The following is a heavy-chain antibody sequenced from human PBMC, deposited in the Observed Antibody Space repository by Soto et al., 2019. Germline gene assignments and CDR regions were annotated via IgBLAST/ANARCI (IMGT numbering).Heavy chain of an antibody. D-gene: IGHD2-21*01. CDR3: LKADS. CDR1: GFTLDDYA. CDR2: ISWNNGQT. V-gene: IGHV3-9*01. J-gene: IGHJ4*02. Sequence: EVQLVESGGGLVQPGMSLRLSCEVLGFTLDDYAMHWVRQGPGRAPEWVSSISWNNGQTGYADSVKGRFTISRDNAKSTLYLEMRSLTPEYTAWYFCLKADSWGQGTPVTVSS.